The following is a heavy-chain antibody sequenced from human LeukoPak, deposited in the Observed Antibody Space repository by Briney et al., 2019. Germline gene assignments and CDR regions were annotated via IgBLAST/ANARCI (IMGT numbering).Heavy chain of an antibody. J-gene: IGHJ4*02. D-gene: IGHD6-6*01. CDR2: IYNDGSIT. Sequence: GGSLRLSCATSGFIFSDYWMHWVRQAPGKGLMWVSRIYNDGSITTYADSVKGRFTISRDNVKNTLYLQMNSLGAEDTAVYYCAKSIATREDYWGQGTLVTVSS. V-gene: IGHV3-74*03. CDR1: GFIFSDYW. CDR3: AKSIATREDY.